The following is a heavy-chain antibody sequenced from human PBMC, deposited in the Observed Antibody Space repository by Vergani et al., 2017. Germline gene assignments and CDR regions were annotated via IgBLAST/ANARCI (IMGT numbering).Heavy chain of an antibody. Sequence: EVQLVESGGGLVQPGGSLRLSCAASGFTFSSYSMNWVRQAPGKGLEWVSYISSSSSTIYYADSVKGRFTISRDNAKNSLYLQMNGLRAEDTAVYYCARGGSDFGWVGIDYWGQGTLVNVSS. D-gene: IGHD3-3*01. V-gene: IGHV3-48*01. CDR2: ISSSSSTI. CDR3: ARGGSDFGWVGIDY. J-gene: IGHJ4*02. CDR1: GFTFSSYS.